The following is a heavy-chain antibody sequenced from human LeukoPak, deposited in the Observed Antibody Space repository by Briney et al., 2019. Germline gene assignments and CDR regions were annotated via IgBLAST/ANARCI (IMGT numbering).Heavy chain of an antibody. D-gene: IGHD3-22*01. J-gene: IGHJ4*02. V-gene: IGHV3-21*04. CDR3: AKDISDDSSGSSFDY. CDR1: GITFSRYS. CDR2: MSGTWSYV. Sequence: GGSLRLSCAGSGITFSRYSMNWVRQAPGKGLEWVSSMSGTWSYVYYADSVKGRFTISRDNAKNSLYLQMNSLRAEDMALYYCAKDISDDSSGSSFDYWGQGTLVTVSS.